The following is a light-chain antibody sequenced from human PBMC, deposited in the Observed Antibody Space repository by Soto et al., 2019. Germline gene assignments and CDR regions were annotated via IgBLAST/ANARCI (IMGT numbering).Light chain of an antibody. J-gene: IGLJ1*01. CDR1: SSDVGGYNY. Sequence: QSSMTNPASVSGSPGQSIAISCTGTSSDVGGYNYVSWYQQLPGKAPKLLISEVSNRPSGVSHRFSGSKSGNTASLTISGLQAEDEADYYCSSYRTGGPFVFGTGTKVTVL. V-gene: IGLV2-14*01. CDR3: SSYRTGGPFV. CDR2: EVS.